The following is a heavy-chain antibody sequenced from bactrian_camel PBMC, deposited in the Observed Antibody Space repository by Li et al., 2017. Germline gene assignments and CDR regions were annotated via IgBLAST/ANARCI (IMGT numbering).Heavy chain of an antibody. J-gene: IGHJ4*01. V-gene: IGHV3S53*01. CDR1: AHSLRDFT. Sequence: HVQLVESGGDSVQAGESLRLSCTSSAHSLRDFTVGWFRQGPGKAREGVAATGKDGSTIYRTSVKGRFTIAKDSSENTVYLQMNNLRPEDTAEYYCAADAPVQSVIGGMPLFVDYNYRGVGTQVTVS. CDR3: AADAPVQSVIGGMPLFVDYNY. D-gene: IGHD2*01. CDR2: TGKDGST.